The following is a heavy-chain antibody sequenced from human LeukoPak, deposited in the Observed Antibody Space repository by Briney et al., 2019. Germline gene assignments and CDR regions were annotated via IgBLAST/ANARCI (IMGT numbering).Heavy chain of an antibody. V-gene: IGHV1-69*04. Sequence: GSSVKVSCKASGGTFISYAISWVRHAPGQGLEWMGKIIPILGIANYAQKFQGRVTITADKSTSTAYMELSSLRSEDTAVYYCAGGSLLWFGEPPVVYYYGMDVWGQGTTVTVSS. J-gene: IGHJ6*02. D-gene: IGHD3-10*01. CDR1: GGTFISYA. CDR3: AGGSLLWFGEPPVVYYYGMDV. CDR2: IIPILGIA.